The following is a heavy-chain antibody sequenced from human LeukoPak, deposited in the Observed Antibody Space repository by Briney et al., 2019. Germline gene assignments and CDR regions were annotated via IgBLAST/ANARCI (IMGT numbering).Heavy chain of an antibody. CDR2: INHSGST. Sequence: SETLSLTCAVYGGSFSGYYWSWIRQPPGKGVEWIGEINHSGSTNYNPSLNSRVTISVATSKTQFSLKLSSVTAADTAVYYCARGQRYYDSSGYYSPPYYYYMDVWGKGTTVTVSS. J-gene: IGHJ6*03. D-gene: IGHD3-22*01. CDR3: ARGQRYYDSSGYYSPPYYYYMDV. V-gene: IGHV4-34*01. CDR1: GGSFSGYY.